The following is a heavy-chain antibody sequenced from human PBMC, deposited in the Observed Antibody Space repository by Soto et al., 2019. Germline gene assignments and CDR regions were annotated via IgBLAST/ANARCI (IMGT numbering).Heavy chain of an antibody. CDR1: GGSINRGDYY. D-gene: IGHD4-17*01. CDR3: AREKDYGVYDNWYFDL. Sequence: QVQLQESGPGLVKPSQTLSLTCTVSGGSINRGDYYWSWIRQPPGKGLEYIAYIYYSGSTYYNPSLKRRVTISVDTSKNPFYLRLSSVTAADTAVYFCAREKDYGVYDNWYFDLWVRGTLVTFAS. CDR2: IYYSGST. J-gene: IGHJ2*01. V-gene: IGHV4-30-4*01.